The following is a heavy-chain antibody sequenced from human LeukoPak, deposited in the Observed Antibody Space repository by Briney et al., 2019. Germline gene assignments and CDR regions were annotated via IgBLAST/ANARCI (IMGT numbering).Heavy chain of an antibody. CDR2: IIPIFGTA. CDR1: GGTFSSYA. D-gene: IGHD6-13*01. CDR3: ASYRKSIAAAGTF. Sequence: GASVKVSCKASGGTFSSYAISWVRQAPGQGLEWMGGIIPIFGTANYAQKFQGRVTITADESTSTAYMELSSLRSEDTAVYYCASYRKSIAAAGTFWGQGTLVTVSS. J-gene: IGHJ4*02. V-gene: IGHV1-69*13.